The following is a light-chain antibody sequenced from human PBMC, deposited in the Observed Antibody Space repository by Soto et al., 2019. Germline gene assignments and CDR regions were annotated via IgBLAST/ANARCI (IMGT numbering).Light chain of an antibody. CDR2: GAS. V-gene: IGKV3-15*01. CDR3: HQYYNWPPMYT. Sequence: EMVMTQSPATLSVSPGERATLSCRASQSVSTNLAWYQHKPGQPPRLLFYGASTRATGIPARFSGSASGTEFSLTIGSLQSEDFAVYYCHQYYNWPPMYTFGQGTKLEIK. J-gene: IGKJ2*01. CDR1: QSVSTN.